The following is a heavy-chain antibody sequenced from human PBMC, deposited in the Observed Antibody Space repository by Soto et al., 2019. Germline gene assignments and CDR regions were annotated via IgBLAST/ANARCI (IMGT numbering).Heavy chain of an antibody. CDR1: GGSISSGGYS. Sequence: PSETLSLTCAVSGGSISSGGYSWSWIRQPPGKGLEWIGYIYHSGSTYYNPPLKSRVTISVDTSKNQFSLKLSSVTAADTAVYYCARAKAPLYSSSWYWFDPWGQGTLVTVSS. D-gene: IGHD6-13*01. CDR2: IYHSGST. J-gene: IGHJ5*02. V-gene: IGHV4-30-2*01. CDR3: ARAKAPLYSSSWYWFDP.